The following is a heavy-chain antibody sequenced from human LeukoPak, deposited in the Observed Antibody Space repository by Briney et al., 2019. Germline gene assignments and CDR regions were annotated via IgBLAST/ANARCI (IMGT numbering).Heavy chain of an antibody. CDR2: INSDGSDI. CDR3: ARMADYDSSGFYGYLTY. D-gene: IGHD3-22*01. Sequence: PSGSLILSCAASGFTFSSYWMHWVRQAPGKGLLWLSRINSDGSDITYADSVKGRFTISRDNAKNTLYLQLNSLRVEDTALYYCARMADYDSSGFYGYLTYWGQGTLVTVSS. V-gene: IGHV3-74*01. CDR1: GFTFSSYW. J-gene: IGHJ1*01.